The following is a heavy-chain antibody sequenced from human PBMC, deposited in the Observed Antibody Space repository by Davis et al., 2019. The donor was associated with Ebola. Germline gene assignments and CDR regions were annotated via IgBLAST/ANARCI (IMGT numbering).Heavy chain of an antibody. Sequence: AASVKVSCKTSGYTFTSYYMHWVRQAPGQGLEWMGIINPSGGSTSYAQKFQGRVTMTRDTSTSTVYMELSSLRSEDTAVYYCATFFEMATTFIDYWGQGTLVTVSS. CDR2: INPSGGST. V-gene: IGHV1-46*01. CDR1: GYTFTSYY. CDR3: ATFFEMATTFIDY. J-gene: IGHJ4*02. D-gene: IGHD5-24*01.